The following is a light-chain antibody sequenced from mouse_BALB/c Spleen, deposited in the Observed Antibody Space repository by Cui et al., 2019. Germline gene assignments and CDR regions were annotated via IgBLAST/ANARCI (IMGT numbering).Light chain of an antibody. CDR2: DTS. V-gene: IGKV4-55*01. Sequence: QIVLTQSPAIMSASPGEKVTMTCSASSSVSYMYWYQQKPGSSPRLLIYDTSNLASGVPVRFSGSGSGTSYSLTISRMEAEDAATYYCRQWSSYPLTFGSGTKLEIK. CDR1: SSVSY. CDR3: RQWSSYPLT. J-gene: IGKJ4*01.